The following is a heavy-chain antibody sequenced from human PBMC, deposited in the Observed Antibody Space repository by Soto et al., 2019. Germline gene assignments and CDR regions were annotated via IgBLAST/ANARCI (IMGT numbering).Heavy chain of an antibody. D-gene: IGHD3-22*01. CDR3: ARFYYDSSGYLPSPYYYYYGMDV. Sequence: GGSLRLSCAASGFTFSSYWMSWVRQAPGKGLEWVANIKQVGSEKYYVDSVKGRFTISRDNAKNSLYLQMNSLRAEDTAVYYCARFYYDSSGYLPSPYYYYYGMDVWGQGTTVTVSS. V-gene: IGHV3-7*04. CDR1: GFTFSSYW. J-gene: IGHJ6*02. CDR2: IKQVGSEK.